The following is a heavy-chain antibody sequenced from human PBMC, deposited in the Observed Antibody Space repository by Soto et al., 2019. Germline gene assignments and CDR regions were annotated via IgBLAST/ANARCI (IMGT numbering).Heavy chain of an antibody. CDR2: ISGSGGST. V-gene: IGHV3-23*01. D-gene: IGHD5-12*01. CDR1: GFTFSSYA. J-gene: IGHJ4*02. CDR3: AKASPLYSGYDHPVDY. Sequence: GGSLRLSCAASGFTFSSYAMSWVRQAPGKGLEWVSAISGSGGSTYYADSVKGRFTISRDNSKNTLYLQMNSLRAEDTAVYYCAKASPLYSGYDHPVDYWGQGTLVTVSS.